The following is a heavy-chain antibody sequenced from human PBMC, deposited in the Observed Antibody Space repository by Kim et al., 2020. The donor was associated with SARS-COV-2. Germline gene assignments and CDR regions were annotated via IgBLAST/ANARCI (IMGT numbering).Heavy chain of an antibody. V-gene: IGHV3-11*05. CDR2: ISSSGGYT. Sequence: GGSLRLSCAASGFTFSDYYIIWIRQAPGKGLEWVSYISSSGGYTNYADSVKGRFTISRDNAMNSLYLQMKNLRAADTAVYYCARDSYYYASGTYIGGFDIWGQGAMVTVSS. CDR3: ARDSYYYASGTYIGGFDI. J-gene: IGHJ3*02. D-gene: IGHD3-10*01. CDR1: GFTFSDYY.